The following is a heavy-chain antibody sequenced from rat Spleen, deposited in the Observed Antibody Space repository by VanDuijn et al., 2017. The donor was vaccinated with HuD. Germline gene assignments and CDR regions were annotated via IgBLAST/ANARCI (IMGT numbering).Heavy chain of an antibody. CDR1: GFTFSNYG. J-gene: IGHJ2*01. D-gene: IGHD1-1*01. Sequence: EVQLVESGGGLVQPGRSMKLSCAASGFTFSNYGMAWVRQAPKKGLEWVAYISYDGGSTYYRDSVKGRFTISRDNAKSTLYLQMDSLRSEDTATYYCTTVGITTVDYWGQGVMVTVSS. CDR3: TTVGITTVDY. CDR2: ISYDGGST. V-gene: IGHV5-20*01.